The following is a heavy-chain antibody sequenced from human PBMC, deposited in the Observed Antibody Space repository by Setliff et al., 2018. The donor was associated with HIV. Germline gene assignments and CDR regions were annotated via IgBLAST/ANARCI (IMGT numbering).Heavy chain of an antibody. CDR3: ARQAWHYDRDGYFIDY. CDR2: IYQNGNT. V-gene: IGHV4-38-2*02. Sequence: PSETLSLTCSVSGYSINNGYYWGWIRQPPGKGLEWVATIYQNGNTYYSPSLESRVSVSMDMSRNQFSVKLNSATAADTAVYYCARQAWHYDRDGYFIDYWGQGKLVTVSS. CDR1: GYSINNGYY. J-gene: IGHJ4*02. D-gene: IGHD3-22*01.